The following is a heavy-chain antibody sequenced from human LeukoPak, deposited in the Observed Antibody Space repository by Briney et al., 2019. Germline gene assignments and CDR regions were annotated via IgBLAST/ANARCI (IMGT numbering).Heavy chain of an antibody. CDR2: ISYDGSNK. CDR3: AQKGGTDH. V-gene: IGHV3-30*18. Sequence: GRSLRLSCAASGFTFSSYGMHWVRQAPGKGLEWVAVISYDGSNKYYADSVKGRVTISRDNAKNSLYLQMSSLRDEDTAVYYCAQKGGTDHWGQGTLVTVSS. D-gene: IGHD2-15*01. J-gene: IGHJ4*02. CDR1: GFTFSSYG.